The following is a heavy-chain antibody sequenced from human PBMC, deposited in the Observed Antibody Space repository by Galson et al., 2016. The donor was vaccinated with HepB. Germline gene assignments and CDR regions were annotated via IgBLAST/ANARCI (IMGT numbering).Heavy chain of an antibody. V-gene: IGHV3-74*01. CDR2: INSDESRT. CDR3: ARGSNGWAGIDY. D-gene: IGHD6-25*01. CDR1: GFTFSDYW. J-gene: IGHJ4*02. Sequence: SLRLSCAASGFTFSDYWMHWVRQVPGKGLVWVSSINSDESRTNYADSVKGRFTISRDNTENTLYLHMNSLGAEDTAVYFCARGSNGWAGIDYWGQGTLVTVSS.